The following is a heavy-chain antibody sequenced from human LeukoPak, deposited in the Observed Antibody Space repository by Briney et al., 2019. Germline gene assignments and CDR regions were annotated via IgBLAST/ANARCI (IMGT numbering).Heavy chain of an antibody. CDR3: ARGLTSAVVVVVAATDGAFDI. D-gene: IGHD2-15*01. CDR2: INPNSGGT. V-gene: IGHV1-2*02. J-gene: IGHJ3*02. CDR1: GYTFTGYY. Sequence: ASVKVSCKASGYTFTGYYMHWVRQAPGQGLEWMGWINPNSGGTNYAQKFQGRVTMTRDTSISTAYMELSRLRSDDTAVYYCARGLTSAVVVVVAATDGAFDIWGQGTMVTVSS.